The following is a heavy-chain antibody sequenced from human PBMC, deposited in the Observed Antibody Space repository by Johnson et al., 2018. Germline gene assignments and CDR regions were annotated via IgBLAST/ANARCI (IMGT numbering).Heavy chain of an antibody. J-gene: IGHJ4*02. CDR1: GFIFNSYS. CDR3: AREVASGYYYVFDY. CDR2: ISPSSETI. V-gene: IGHV3-48*01. D-gene: IGHD3-22*01. Sequence: VQLVESGGGLVQPGGSLRLSCAASGFIFNSYSINWVRQAPGKGLEWISYISPSSETIYYADSVKGRFTISRDNSKNSLYLQMNSLRAEDTALYYCAREVASGYYYVFDYWGQGTLVTVSS.